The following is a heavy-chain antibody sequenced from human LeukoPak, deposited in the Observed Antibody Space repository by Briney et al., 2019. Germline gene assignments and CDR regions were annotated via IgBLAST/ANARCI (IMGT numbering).Heavy chain of an antibody. D-gene: IGHD3-22*01. V-gene: IGHV3-21*01. CDR3: ARRAFSSGYYYFDY. CDR1: GFTFSNYN. Sequence: GGSLRLSCAASGFTFSNYNMNWVRQAPRKGLEWVSSISGSSSYIYYADSVKGRFTISRDNAKDSLYLQMNSLRAEDTAVYYCARRAFSSGYYYFDYWGQGTLVTVSS. J-gene: IGHJ4*02. CDR2: ISGSSSYI.